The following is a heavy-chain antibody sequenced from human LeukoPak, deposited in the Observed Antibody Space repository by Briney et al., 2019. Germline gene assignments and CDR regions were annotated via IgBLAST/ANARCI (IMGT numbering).Heavy chain of an antibody. CDR3: ARDGGGYCSSTSCYAGWFDP. D-gene: IGHD2-2*01. Sequence: GESLKISCKGSGYSFTSHWISWVRQMPGKGLEWMGRIDPSDSYTNYSPSFQGHVTISADKSISTAYLQWSSLKASDTAMYYCARDGGGYCSSTSCYAGWFDPWGQGTLVTVSS. CDR2: IDPSDSYT. CDR1: GYSFTSHW. J-gene: IGHJ5*02. V-gene: IGHV5-10-1*01.